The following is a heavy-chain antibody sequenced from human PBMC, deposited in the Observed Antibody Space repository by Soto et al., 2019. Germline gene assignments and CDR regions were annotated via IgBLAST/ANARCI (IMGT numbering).Heavy chain of an antibody. V-gene: IGHV4-39*01. CDR2: IYYSGST. D-gene: IGHD3-10*01. Sequence: QLQLQESGPGLVKPSETLSLTCTVSGGSISSSSYYWGWIRQPPGKGLEWIGSIYYSGSTYYNPSLKSRVTISVDTSKNQFSLKLSSVTAADTAVYCCWFGESTPYYFDYWGQGTLVTVSS. CDR3: WFGESTPYYFDY. CDR1: GGSISSSSYY. J-gene: IGHJ4*02.